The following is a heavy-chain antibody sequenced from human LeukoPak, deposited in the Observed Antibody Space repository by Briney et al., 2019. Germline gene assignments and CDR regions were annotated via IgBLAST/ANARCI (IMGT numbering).Heavy chain of an antibody. V-gene: IGHV4-59*01. J-gene: IGHJ5*02. CDR1: GGSISSYY. Sequence: SETLSLTCTVSGGSISSYYWSWIRQPPGKGLEWIGYIYYSGSTNYNPSLKSLVTISVDTSKKQSSLKLSATAAADAALYCWARSGYSGPWGQGTLVTVSS. D-gene: IGHD5-12*01. CDR3: ARSGYSGP. CDR2: IYYSGST.